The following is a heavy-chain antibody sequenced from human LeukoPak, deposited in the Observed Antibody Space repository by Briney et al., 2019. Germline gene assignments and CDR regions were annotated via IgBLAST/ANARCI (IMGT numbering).Heavy chain of an antibody. D-gene: IGHD2-2*01. V-gene: IGHV1-18*01. CDR3: ARGRYCSSTSCYAYYMDV. J-gene: IGHJ6*03. CDR1: GYTFTSYG. CDR2: ISAYNGNT. Sequence: GASVKVSCKASGYTFTSYGISWVRQAPGQGLEWMGWISAYNGNTNYAQKLQGRVTMTTDTSTSTAYMELRSLRSEDTAVYYCARGRYCSSTSCYAYYMDVWGKGTTVTVSS.